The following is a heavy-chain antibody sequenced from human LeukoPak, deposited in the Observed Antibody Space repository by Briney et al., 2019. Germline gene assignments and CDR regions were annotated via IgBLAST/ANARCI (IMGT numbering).Heavy chain of an antibody. CDR1: GYTFTTYG. CDR3: ARDQPRRGPGGHDY. J-gene: IGHJ4*02. Sequence: ASVKVSCNASGYTFTTYGINWVRQAPGQGLEWTGWISTYDGNTNYAQKLRGRVSMIRDTSTSTAYLELRSLRSDDTAVYYCARDQPRRGPGGHDYWGQGTLVTVSS. CDR2: ISTYDGNT. V-gene: IGHV1-18*01. D-gene: IGHD3-16*01.